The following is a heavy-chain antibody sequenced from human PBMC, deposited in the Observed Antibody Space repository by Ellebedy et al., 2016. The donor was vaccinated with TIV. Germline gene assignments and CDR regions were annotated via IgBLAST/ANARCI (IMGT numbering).Heavy chain of an antibody. Sequence: GASLKISCAASGFTFTTYWMSWVRQAPGKGLEWVANMNQVGSEKYYVDSVKGRFTISRDNAQNSLYLHMNNLRAEDTAVYYCARDPNSPGDTGYGDYWGQGVVVTVST. V-gene: IGHV3-7*03. CDR1: GFTFTTYW. CDR2: MNQVGSEK. D-gene: IGHD5-12*01. CDR3: ARDPNSPGDTGYGDY. J-gene: IGHJ4*02.